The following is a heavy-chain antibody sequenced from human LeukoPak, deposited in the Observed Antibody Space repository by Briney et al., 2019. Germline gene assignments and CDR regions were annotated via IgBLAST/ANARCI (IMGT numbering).Heavy chain of an antibody. CDR1: GFTFSSCA. V-gene: IGHV3-23*01. CDR2: ISGSGDNT. J-gene: IGHJ4*02. CDR3: AKGIGLAVAGLHY. Sequence: GGSLRLSCGASGFTFSSCAMTWVRQAPGKGLEWVSAISGSGDNTYYADSVKGRLTISRDNSKTTLNLQMNSLRAEDTAVYYCAKGIGLAVAGLHYWGQGTLVTVSS. D-gene: IGHD6-19*01.